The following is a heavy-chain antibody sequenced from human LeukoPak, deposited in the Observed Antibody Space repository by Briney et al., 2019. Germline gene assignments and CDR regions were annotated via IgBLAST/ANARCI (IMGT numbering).Heavy chain of an antibody. CDR2: IYYSGST. CDR1: GGSISSYY. D-gene: IGHD3-3*01. Sequence: SETLSLTCTVSGGSISSYYWSWIRQPPGKGLEWIGYIYYSGSTNYNPSLKSRVTISVDTSKNQFSLKLSSVTAADTAVYYCARGFITIFGVVINLDYYYGMDVWGQGTTVTVSS. J-gene: IGHJ6*02. CDR3: ARGFITIFGVVINLDYYYGMDV. V-gene: IGHV4-59*12.